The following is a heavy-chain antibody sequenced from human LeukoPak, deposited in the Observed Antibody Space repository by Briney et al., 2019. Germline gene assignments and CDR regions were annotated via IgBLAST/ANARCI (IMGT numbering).Heavy chain of an antibody. V-gene: IGHV1-18*01. CDR3: ARVDYYYGSGSPNTPSDY. CDR1: GYTFTSYG. D-gene: IGHD3-10*01. Sequence: ASVKVSCKAPGYTFTSYGISGVRQAPGQGLEWMGWISAYNGNTNYAQKRRGRGTMTTDTSTSTAYMELRSLRSDDTAVYYCARVDYYYGSGSPNTPSDYWGQGTLVTVSS. CDR2: ISAYNGNT. J-gene: IGHJ4*02.